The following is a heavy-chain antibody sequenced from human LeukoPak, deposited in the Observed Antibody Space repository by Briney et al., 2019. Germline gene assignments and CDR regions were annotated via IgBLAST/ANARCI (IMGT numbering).Heavy chain of an antibody. V-gene: IGHV4-38-2*01. CDR1: GYSISSGYY. Sequence: SETLSLTCAVSGYSISSGYYWGWIRQPPGKGLEWIGSIYHSGTTHYNPSLKSRLTISVDTSKNQFSLKLSSVTAADTAVYYCARQWSSGAYCGGNCYLDYWGRGTLVTVSS. CDR2: IYHSGTT. D-gene: IGHD2-21*02. J-gene: IGHJ4*02. CDR3: ARQWSSGAYCGGNCYLDY.